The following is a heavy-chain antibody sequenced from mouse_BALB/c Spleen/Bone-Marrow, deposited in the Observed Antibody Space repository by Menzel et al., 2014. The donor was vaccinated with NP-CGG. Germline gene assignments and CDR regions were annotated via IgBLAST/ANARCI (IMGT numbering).Heavy chain of an antibody. D-gene: IGHD2-1*01. CDR1: GFTFSSFG. CDR3: ARGGNFAWFAY. CDR2: ISSGSSTI. J-gene: IGHJ3*01. Sequence: EVKLMESGGGLVQPGGSRKLSCAASGFTFSSFGMHWVRQAPEKGLEWVAYISSGSSTIYYADTVKGRFTTSRDNPKNTLFLQMTSLRSEDTAMYCCARGGNFAWFAYWGQGTLVTVSA. V-gene: IGHV5-17*02.